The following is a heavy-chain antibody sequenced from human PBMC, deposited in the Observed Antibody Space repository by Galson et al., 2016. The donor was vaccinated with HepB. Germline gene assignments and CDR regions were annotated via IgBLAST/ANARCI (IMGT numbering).Heavy chain of an antibody. D-gene: IGHD2-21*02. CDR2: IYTSGTT. Sequence: SDTLSLTCTVSGGSIRSSYWSWIRQPAGKGLEWIGRIYTSGTTNYNPSPKSRVTMSVDTSKNQFSLKLNSVTAADTAVYHCARTLFCDGDCDAFDIWGQGTVVTVSS. J-gene: IGHJ3*02. CDR1: GGSIRSSY. CDR3: ARTLFCDGDCDAFDI. V-gene: IGHV4-4*07.